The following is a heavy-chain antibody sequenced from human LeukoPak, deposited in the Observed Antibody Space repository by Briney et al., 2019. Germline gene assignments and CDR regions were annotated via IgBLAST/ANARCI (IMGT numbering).Heavy chain of an antibody. CDR3: ARGRSGSYDY. CDR1: GFTFSNYA. V-gene: IGHV3-23*01. CDR2: ISGSASST. Sequence: GGSLRLSCAASGFTFSNYAMSWVRQAPGKGLEWVSAISGSASSTYHADSVKGRFTISRDNAKNTVYLQMNSLRAEDTAVYYCARGRSGSYDYWSLGNLVTVSS. D-gene: IGHD3-10*01. J-gene: IGHJ4*02.